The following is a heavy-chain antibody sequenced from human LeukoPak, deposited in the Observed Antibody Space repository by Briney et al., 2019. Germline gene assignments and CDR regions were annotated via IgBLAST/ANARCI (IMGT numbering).Heavy chain of an antibody. Sequence: GGSLRLSCAASGFTFSSYAMHWVRQAPGKGLEWVAVISYDGSNKYYADSVKGRSTISRDNSKNTLYLQMNSLRAEDTAVYYCARDQDDFWSGSDYWGQGTLVTVSS. CDR3: ARDQDDFWSGSDY. J-gene: IGHJ4*02. D-gene: IGHD3-3*01. CDR1: GFTFSSYA. CDR2: ISYDGSNK. V-gene: IGHV3-30*04.